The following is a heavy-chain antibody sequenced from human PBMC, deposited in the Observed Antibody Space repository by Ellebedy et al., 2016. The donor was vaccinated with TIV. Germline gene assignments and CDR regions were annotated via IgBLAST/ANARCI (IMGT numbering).Heavy chain of an antibody. Sequence: GESLKISCAASGFTFSSYAMHWVRQAPGKGLEYVSAISSNGGSTYYANSVKGRFTISRDNSKNTLYLQMGSLRAEDMAVYYCARGEMVAAIGSAWFDPWGQGTLVTVSS. J-gene: IGHJ5*02. CDR3: ARGEMVAAIGSAWFDP. V-gene: IGHV3-64*01. CDR1: GFTFSSYA. D-gene: IGHD2-15*01. CDR2: ISSNGGST.